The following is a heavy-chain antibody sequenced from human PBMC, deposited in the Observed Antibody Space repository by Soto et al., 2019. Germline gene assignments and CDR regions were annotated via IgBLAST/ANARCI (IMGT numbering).Heavy chain of an antibody. J-gene: IGHJ5*02. CDR1: GYTFTSYA. CDR3: ARDRDTWSGNNWFDP. Sequence: GASVKVSCKASGYTFTSYAMHWVRQAPGQRLEWMGWINAGNGNTKYSQKFQGRVTITRDTSASTAYMELSSLRSEDTAVYYCARDRDTWSGNNWFDPWGQGTLVTVSS. V-gene: IGHV1-3*01. CDR2: INAGNGNT. D-gene: IGHD3-3*01.